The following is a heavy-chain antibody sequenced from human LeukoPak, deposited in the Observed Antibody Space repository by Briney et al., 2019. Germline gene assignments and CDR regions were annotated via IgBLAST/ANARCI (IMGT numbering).Heavy chain of an antibody. D-gene: IGHD6-19*01. J-gene: IGHJ2*01. CDR3: ARDTCGCGSGWHLYWYFDL. V-gene: IGHV3-64*01. Sequence: PGGSLRLSCAGSGFTFSDYAMHWVRQSPGKELEYVSAISSNGRSIHYANSVEGRFTISRDNSQNTLYLQMDSLRAEDMAVYYCARDTCGCGSGWHLYWYFDLWGRGTLVTVSS. CDR1: GFTFSDYA. CDR2: ISSNGRSI.